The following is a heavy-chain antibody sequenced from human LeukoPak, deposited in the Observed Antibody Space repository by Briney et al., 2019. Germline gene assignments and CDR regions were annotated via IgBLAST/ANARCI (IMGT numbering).Heavy chain of an antibody. CDR1: GGSFSGYY. CDR2: INHSGST. V-gene: IGHV4-34*01. CDR3: ARALVATKPFDY. Sequence: PSETLSLTCAVSGGSFSGYYWSWLRQPPGKGLEWIGEINHSGSTNYNPSLKSRVTISVDTSKSQFSLKLSSVTAADTAVYYCARALVATKPFDYWGQGTLVTVSS. D-gene: IGHD5-12*01. J-gene: IGHJ4*02.